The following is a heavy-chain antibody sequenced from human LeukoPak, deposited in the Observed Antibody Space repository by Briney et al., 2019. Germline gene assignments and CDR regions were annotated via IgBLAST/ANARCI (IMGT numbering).Heavy chain of an antibody. CDR1: GVSFSGYY. CDR3: ARGKPIGVVVAATARYFDY. CDR2: INHSGST. Sequence: SETLSLTCAVYGVSFSGYYWSWIRQPPGKGLEWIGAINHSGSTTYNPSLKIRVTISVDTSKNQFSLKLSSVTAADTAVYYCARGKPIGVVVAATARYFDYLGQGSLVTVSS. J-gene: IGHJ4*02. V-gene: IGHV4-34*01. D-gene: IGHD2-15*01.